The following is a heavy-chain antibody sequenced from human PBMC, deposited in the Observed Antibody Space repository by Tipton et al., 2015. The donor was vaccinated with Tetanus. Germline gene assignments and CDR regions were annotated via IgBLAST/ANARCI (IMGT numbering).Heavy chain of an antibody. CDR3: ARGMAEASNCGGDCYSDY. D-gene: IGHD2-21*02. CDR1: GFTFNRYR. J-gene: IGHJ4*02. V-gene: IGHV3-21*05. Sequence: SLRLSCAASGFTFNRYRMNWVRQPPGKGLEWISYISSSSRYIYYADSVKGRFTISRDNAKNSLYLQMISLRAEDTAVYSCARGMAEASNCGGDCYSDYWGQGTLVTVSS. CDR2: ISSSSRYI.